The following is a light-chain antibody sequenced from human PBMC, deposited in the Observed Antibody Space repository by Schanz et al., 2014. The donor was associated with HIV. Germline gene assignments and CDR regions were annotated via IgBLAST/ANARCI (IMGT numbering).Light chain of an antibody. Sequence: QSVLTQPPSASGTPGQRVTISCSGSSSNIGNNYVSWYQQLPGTAPKLLIYTNNQRPSGVPDRFSGSKSGTSASLAISGLQSEDEADYYCATWDDSLNAWVFGGGTKLTVL. CDR2: TNN. CDR1: SSNIGNNY. CDR3: ATWDDSLNAWV. V-gene: IGLV1-44*01. J-gene: IGLJ3*02.